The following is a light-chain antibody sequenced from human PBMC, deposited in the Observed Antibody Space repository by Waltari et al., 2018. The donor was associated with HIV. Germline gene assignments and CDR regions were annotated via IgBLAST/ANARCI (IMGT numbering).Light chain of an antibody. J-gene: IGLJ2*01. CDR3: QAWDSSTVV. CDR1: KLGDRY. V-gene: IGLV3-1*01. Sequence: SYELTQPPSVSVSPGQTASITCSGDKLGDRYACWYQQKPGQSPVLVIYQDSKRRSGIPGRFSGSNSGNTAALTISGTQAMDEADYYCQAWDSSTVVFGGGTKLTVL. CDR2: QDS.